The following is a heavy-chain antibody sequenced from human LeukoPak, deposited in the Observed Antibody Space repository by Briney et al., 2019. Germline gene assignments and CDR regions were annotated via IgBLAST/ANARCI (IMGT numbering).Heavy chain of an antibody. D-gene: IGHD2-15*01. J-gene: IGHJ4*02. CDR2: ISYDGSIK. CDR1: GFTFNTYD. V-gene: IGHV3-30*18. CDR3: AKDALRGGTYYYFDY. Sequence: GRSLRLSCAASGFTFNTYDMHRVRQAPGKGLEWVALISYDGSIKYYADSVKGRFTISRDNSKNTLYLQMNSLRGEDTAVYYCAKDALRGGTYYYFDYWGQGTLVTVSS.